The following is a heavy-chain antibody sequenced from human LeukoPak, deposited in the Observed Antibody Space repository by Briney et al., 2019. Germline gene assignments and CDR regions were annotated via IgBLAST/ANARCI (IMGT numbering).Heavy chain of an antibody. CDR2: INHSGST. J-gene: IGHJ4*02. V-gene: IGHV4-34*01. CDR3: ATIQDTAMVEFDY. Sequence: SETLSLTCAVYGGSFSGYYWSWLRQPPGKGLEWLGEINHSGSTNYNPSLKSRVTISVDTSKNHFSLKLSSVTDADTAVYYCATIQDTAMVEFDYWGQGTLVTVSS. CDR1: GGSFSGYY. D-gene: IGHD5-18*01.